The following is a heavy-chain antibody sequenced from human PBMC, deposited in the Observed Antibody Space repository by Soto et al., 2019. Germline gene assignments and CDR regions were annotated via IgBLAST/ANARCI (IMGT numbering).Heavy chain of an antibody. V-gene: IGHV4-59*01. Sequence: SETLSLTCTVSGGSISSYYWSWIRQPPGKGLEWIVYIYYSGSTNYNPSLKSRVTISVDTSKNQFSLKLSSVTAADTAVYYCARSVGWYCSSTSCRGWFDPWGQGTLVTVSS. CDR2: IYYSGST. CDR1: GGSISSYY. J-gene: IGHJ5*02. CDR3: ARSVGWYCSSTSCRGWFDP. D-gene: IGHD2-2*01.